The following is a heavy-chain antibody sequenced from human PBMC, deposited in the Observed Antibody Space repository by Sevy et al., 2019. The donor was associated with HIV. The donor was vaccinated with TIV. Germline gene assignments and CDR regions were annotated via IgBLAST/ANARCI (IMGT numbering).Heavy chain of an antibody. J-gene: IGHJ4*02. V-gene: IGHV4-38-2*02. Sequence: SETLSLKCSVSGFSLSSGFYWGWIRQAPGSGLEWIGYMELTGVTYKNPSLESRVTISMDTSKNQFSLNLNSLTAADTAVYFCARGTRGNNWNYPFDFWGPGTLVTVSS. CDR3: ARGTRGNNWNYPFDF. CDR2: MELTGVT. D-gene: IGHD1-7*01. CDR1: GFSLSSGFY.